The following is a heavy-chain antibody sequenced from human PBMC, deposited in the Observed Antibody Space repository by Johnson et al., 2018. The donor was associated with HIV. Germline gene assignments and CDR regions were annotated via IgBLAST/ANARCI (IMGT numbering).Heavy chain of an antibody. V-gene: IGHV3-30*03. CDR2: ISFAGVKK. Sequence: QVQLVESGGGVVRPGGSLRLSSAASGFTFSCYGMAWVRQAPGKGLEWVTVISFAGVKKYYADSVKGRFTISRDNSKNTLYLQMNSLRAEDTAVYYCARDSGYEDHDGFDIWGQGTMVTVSS. J-gene: IGHJ3*02. CDR3: ARDSGYEDHDGFDI. CDR1: GFTFSCYG. D-gene: IGHD5-12*01.